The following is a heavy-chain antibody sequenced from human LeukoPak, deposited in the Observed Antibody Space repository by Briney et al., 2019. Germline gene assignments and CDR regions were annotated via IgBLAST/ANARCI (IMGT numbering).Heavy chain of an antibody. CDR3: AKDGPLLWFGPTDA. D-gene: IGHD3-10*01. Sequence: AGGSLRPSCVASGFTFSTYGMSWVRQAPGKGLEWVAAVSSTGSGTYYPDSLKGRFIISRGNSQNTVFLQMNSLRPEDTAFYFCAKDGPLLWFGPTDAWGQGILVTVSS. CDR1: GFTFSTYG. CDR2: VSSTGSGT. J-gene: IGHJ5*02. V-gene: IGHV3-23*01.